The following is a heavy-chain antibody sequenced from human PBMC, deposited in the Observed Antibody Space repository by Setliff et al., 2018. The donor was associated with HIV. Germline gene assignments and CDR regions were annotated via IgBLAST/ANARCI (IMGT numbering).Heavy chain of an antibody. J-gene: IGHJ6*03. D-gene: IGHD6-13*01. Sequence: SETLSLTCTVSGGSISSYYWSWIRQPPGKGLEWIGDIYYSGSTNYNPSLKSRVTISVDTSKNKFSLKLSSVTAADTAVYYCARGARLLAGYSNRWDYYHMKVWGKGTTVTVS. V-gene: IGHV4-59*08. CDR3: ARGARLLAGYSNRWDYYHMKV. CDR2: IYYSGST. CDR1: GGSISSYY.